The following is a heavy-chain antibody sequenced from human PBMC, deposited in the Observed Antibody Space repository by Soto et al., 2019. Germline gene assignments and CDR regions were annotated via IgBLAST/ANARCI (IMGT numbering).Heavy chain of an antibody. V-gene: IGHV4-4*02. CDR1: GGSNSSSNW. CDR3: ARDPYCGDYEDY. D-gene: IGHD4-17*01. Sequence: SETLSLTCAVSGGSNSSSNWWSWVRQPPGKGKEWIGEIYHSGSTKYNPSLKSRVTISVDKSKYQFSLKLSSVTAADTAVYYCARDPYCGDYEDYWGQGTLVTVSS. CDR2: IYHSGST. J-gene: IGHJ4*02.